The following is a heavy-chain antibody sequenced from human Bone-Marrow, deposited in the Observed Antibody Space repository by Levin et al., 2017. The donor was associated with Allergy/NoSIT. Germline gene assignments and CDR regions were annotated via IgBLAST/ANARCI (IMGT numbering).Heavy chain of an antibody. D-gene: IGHD3-16*02. CDR1: GFTFRSHT. CDR2: LSADGDYK. CDR3: ARVISLWIHYFYYGLDV. V-gene: IGHV3-30*04. J-gene: IGHJ6*02. Sequence: LSLTCAASGFTFRSHTMHWVRQAPGKGLEWVAVLSADGDYKSYADSVKGRFTISRDNSKNTLYLQMSTLGPEDAAVYYCARVISLWIHYFYYGLDVWGPGTTVTVSS.